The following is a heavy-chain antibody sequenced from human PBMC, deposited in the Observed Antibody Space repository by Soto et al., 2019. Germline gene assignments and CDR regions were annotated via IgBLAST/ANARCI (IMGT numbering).Heavy chain of an antibody. J-gene: IGHJ5*02. CDR3: AREEDTAILNP. Sequence: SETLSLTCCVSGGSLSDYYWSWIRQSPEKGLEWIGYIYHSGSTYYNPSLKSRVTISVDRSKNQFSLKLSSVTAAVTSVYYCAREEDTAILNPWGQGTRVTVSS. CDR1: GGSLSDYY. CDR2: IYHSGST. D-gene: IGHD5-18*01. V-gene: IGHV4-30-2*06.